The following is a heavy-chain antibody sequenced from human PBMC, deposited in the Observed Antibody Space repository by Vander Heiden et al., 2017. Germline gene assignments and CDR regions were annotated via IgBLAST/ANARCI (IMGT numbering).Heavy chain of an antibody. V-gene: IGHV3-7*01. D-gene: IGHD5-18*01. J-gene: IGHJ5*02. CDR2: INQDGSEK. CDR3: ARDRGYSYEGGWFDP. CDR1: GFTFRNYW. Sequence: EVQLVESGGGLVKPGGSLRLSCAASGFTFRNYWMSWVRQAPGKGLEWVANINQDGSEKCYVDSVKGRFTISRDNAKSSLYLQVNSLRAEDTAMYYCARDRGYSYEGGWFDPWGQGTLVTVSS.